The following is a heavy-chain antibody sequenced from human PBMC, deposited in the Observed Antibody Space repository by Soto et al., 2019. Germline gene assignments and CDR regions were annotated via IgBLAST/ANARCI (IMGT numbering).Heavy chain of an antibody. CDR2: MNPNSGNT. Sequence: QVQLVQSGAEVKKPGASVKVSCKASGYTFTSYDINWVRQATGQGLEWMGWMNPNSGNTGYAQKFQGRVTMTRNTSISTAYMELSSLRSEDTAVYYCARHPLLLWFGYYYYGMDVWGQGTTVTVSS. CDR3: ARHPLLLWFGYYYYGMDV. V-gene: IGHV1-8*01. D-gene: IGHD3-10*01. CDR1: GYTFTSYD. J-gene: IGHJ6*02.